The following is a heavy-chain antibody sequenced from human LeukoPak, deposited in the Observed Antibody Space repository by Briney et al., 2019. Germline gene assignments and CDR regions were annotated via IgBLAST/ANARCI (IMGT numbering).Heavy chain of an antibody. V-gene: IGHV1-69*02. CDR3: ARSLSRYCSSTSCMDAFDI. Sequence: SVKVSCKASGGTFSSYTISWLRQAPGQGLEWMGRIIPILGIANYAQKFQGRVTITADKSTSTAYMELSSLRSEDTAVYYCARSLSRYCSSTSCMDAFDIWGQGTMVTVSS. J-gene: IGHJ3*02. CDR1: GGTFSSYT. CDR2: IIPILGIA. D-gene: IGHD2-2*01.